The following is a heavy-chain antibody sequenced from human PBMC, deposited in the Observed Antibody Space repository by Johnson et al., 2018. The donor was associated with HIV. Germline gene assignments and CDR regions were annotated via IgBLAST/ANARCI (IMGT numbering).Heavy chain of an antibody. D-gene: IGHD5-12*01. Sequence: VQLVESGGGLIQPGGSLRLSCAASGLNVSSTYMSWVRQAPGKGLEWVSVMYRGASTYYPDSVKGRFTISRDNSKNTLYIQMNSLRAEDTALYYCASVLGRGYSGYDKNYDAFDIWGQGTMVTVSS. CDR1: GLNVSSTY. CDR3: ASVLGRGYSGYDKNYDAFDI. J-gene: IGHJ3*02. CDR2: MYRGAST. V-gene: IGHV3-53*01.